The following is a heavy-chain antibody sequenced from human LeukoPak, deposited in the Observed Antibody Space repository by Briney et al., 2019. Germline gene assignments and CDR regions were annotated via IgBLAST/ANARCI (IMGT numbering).Heavy chain of an antibody. V-gene: IGHV4-34*01. J-gene: IGHJ4*02. D-gene: IGHD5-18*01. Sequence: PSETLSLTCAVYGGSFSGYYWSWIRQPPGKGLEWIGEINHSGSTNYNPSLKSRVTISVDTSKNQFSLQLNSVTPEDTAVYYCAREVRIQLWADFDYWGQGTLVTVSS. CDR1: GGSFSGYY. CDR2: INHSGST. CDR3: AREVRIQLWADFDY.